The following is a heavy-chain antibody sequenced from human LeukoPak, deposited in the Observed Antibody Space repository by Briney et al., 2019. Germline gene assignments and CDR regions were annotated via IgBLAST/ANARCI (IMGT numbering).Heavy chain of an antibody. D-gene: IGHD6-6*01. Sequence: GGSLRLYCAASGFTFSNAWMSWVRQAPGKGLEWVGRIKSKTDGGTTDYAAPVKGRFTISRDDSKNTLYLQMNSLKTEDTAVYYCTTDRQLVEIYYFDYWGQGTLVTVSS. CDR2: IKSKTDGGTT. J-gene: IGHJ4*02. CDR3: TTDRQLVEIYYFDY. CDR1: GFTFSNAW. V-gene: IGHV3-15*01.